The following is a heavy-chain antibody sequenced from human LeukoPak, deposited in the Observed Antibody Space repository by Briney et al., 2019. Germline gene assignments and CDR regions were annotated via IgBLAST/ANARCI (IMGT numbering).Heavy chain of an antibody. CDR2: ISSSSSYI. D-gene: IGHD5-18*01. CDR3: ARDIYSYGYGDDYAMDV. V-gene: IGHV3-21*01. Sequence: GGSLRLSCAASGFTFSSYSMNWVRQAPGKGLEWVSSISSSSSYIYYADSVKGRFTISRDNAKNSLYLQMNSLRAEDTAVYYCARDIYSYGYGDDYAMDVWGQGTTVTVSS. CDR1: GFTFSSYS. J-gene: IGHJ6*02.